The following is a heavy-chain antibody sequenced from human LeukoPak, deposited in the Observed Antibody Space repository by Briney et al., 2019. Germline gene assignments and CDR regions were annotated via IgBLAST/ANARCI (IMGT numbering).Heavy chain of an antibody. CDR3: AKAAYCSSTSCSDEYYYYYYGMDV. Sequence: GGSLRLSCAASGFTFSSYAMSWVRQAPGKGLERVSAISGSGGSTYYADSVKGRFTISRDNSKNTLYLQMNSLRAEDTAVYYCAKAAYCSSTSCSDEYYYYYYGMDVWGQGTTVTVSS. V-gene: IGHV3-23*01. CDR2: ISGSGGST. J-gene: IGHJ6*02. CDR1: GFTFSSYA. D-gene: IGHD2-2*01.